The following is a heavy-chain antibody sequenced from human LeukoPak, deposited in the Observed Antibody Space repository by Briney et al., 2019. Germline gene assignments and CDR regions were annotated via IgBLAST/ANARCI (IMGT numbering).Heavy chain of an antibody. CDR3: ARLRERDTLTGDFDY. J-gene: IGHJ4*01. CDR1: GYSFTNYW. D-gene: IGHD3-9*01. Sequence: GESLKISCKGSGYSFTNYWISWVRQMPGKGLEWMGTIDPSDSYTNYSPSFQGHVTISADRSVTTAYLQWSSLKASDTAMYYCARLRERDTLTGDFDYWGQGTLVTVSS. CDR2: IDPSDSYT. V-gene: IGHV5-10-1*01.